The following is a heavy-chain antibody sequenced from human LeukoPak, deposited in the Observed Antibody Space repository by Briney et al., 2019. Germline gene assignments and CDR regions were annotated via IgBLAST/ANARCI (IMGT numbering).Heavy chain of an antibody. Sequence: SETLSLTCTVSGGSISSHYWSWIRQPPGKGLEWIGYIYYSGSTNYNPSLKSRVTISVDTSKNQFSLKLSSVTAADTAVYYCARERPYYDSSGYYYLGWFDPWGQGTLVTVSS. D-gene: IGHD3-22*01. CDR2: IYYSGST. J-gene: IGHJ5*02. CDR3: ARERPYYDSSGYYYLGWFDP. CDR1: GGSISSHY. V-gene: IGHV4-59*11.